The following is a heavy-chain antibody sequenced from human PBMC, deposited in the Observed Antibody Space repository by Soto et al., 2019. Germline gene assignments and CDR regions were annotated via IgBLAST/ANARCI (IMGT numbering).Heavy chain of an antibody. V-gene: IGHV3-30-3*01. CDR1: GFTFISYA. D-gene: IGHD6-19*01. J-gene: IGHJ4*02. CDR2: ISYDGSNK. Sequence: PGGSLRLSCASSGFTFISYAMHWVRQAPGKGLEWVAVISYDGSNKYYADSVKGRFTISRDNSKNTLYLQMNSLRAEDTAVYYCARAGAVAGAFDYWGQGTLVTVSS. CDR3: ARAGAVAGAFDY.